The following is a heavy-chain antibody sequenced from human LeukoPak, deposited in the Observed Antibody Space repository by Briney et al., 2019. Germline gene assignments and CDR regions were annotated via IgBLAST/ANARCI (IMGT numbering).Heavy chain of an antibody. V-gene: IGHV4-61*02. D-gene: IGHD3-9*01. CDR3: VGTYDIWTGYTPYFDY. CDR1: GCSISSGSYY. CDR2: TYTSGST. Sequence: PSQTLSLTCTASGCSISSGSYYWSRNRQPAGKGLVWIRRTYTSGSTNYNPSLKSRVTISVDTSKNQFSLKLSSVTAADTAVYYCVGTYDIWTGYTPYFDYWGQGTLVTVSS. J-gene: IGHJ4*02.